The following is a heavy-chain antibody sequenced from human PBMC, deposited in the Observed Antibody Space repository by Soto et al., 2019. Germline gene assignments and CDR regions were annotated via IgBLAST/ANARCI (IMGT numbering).Heavy chain of an antibody. J-gene: IGHJ3*02. V-gene: IGHV1-69*02. D-gene: IGHD2-15*01. CDR3: ARGVVAAISAFDI. Sequence: QVQLVQSGAEVKKPGSSVKVSCKASGGTFSSYTISWVRQAPGQGLEWMGRIIPILGIANYAQKFQGRVTITADKSTSTAYMELSSLRSEDTAVYYCARGVVAAISAFDIWGQGKMVTVSS. CDR2: IIPILGIA. CDR1: GGTFSSYT.